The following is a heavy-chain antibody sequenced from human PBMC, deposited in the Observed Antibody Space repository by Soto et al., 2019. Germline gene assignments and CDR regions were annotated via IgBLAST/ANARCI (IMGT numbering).Heavy chain of an antibody. V-gene: IGHV4-39*01. Sequence: QLQLQESGPGLVKPSETLSLTCTVSGDRITSNSDYWGWIRQPPGKGLEWIGSIYYSGTTYCNPSLKSRVIISIDSSKNQFSLKLSSVTAADTAVYYCAKLKIHARGWYDWNFDLWGRGTLVTVSS. D-gene: IGHD6-19*01. J-gene: IGHJ2*01. CDR3: AKLKIHARGWYDWNFDL. CDR1: GDRITSNSDY. CDR2: IYYSGTT.